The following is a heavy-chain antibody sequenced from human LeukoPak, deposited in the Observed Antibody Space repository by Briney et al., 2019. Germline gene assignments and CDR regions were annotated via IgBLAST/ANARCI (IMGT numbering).Heavy chain of an antibody. D-gene: IGHD2-15*01. CDR1: GYSISSGYY. Sequence: SETLSLTCAVPGYSISSGYYWGWIRQPPGKGLEWIGSIYQSGSTYYNPSLTSRVAISVDTSKNQFSLKLISVTAADTAVYYCARVIYSSGGSCYDGAWFDPGGQGTLVTVSS. CDR2: IYQSGST. J-gene: IGHJ5*02. V-gene: IGHV4-38-2*01. CDR3: ARVIYSSGGSCYDGAWFDP.